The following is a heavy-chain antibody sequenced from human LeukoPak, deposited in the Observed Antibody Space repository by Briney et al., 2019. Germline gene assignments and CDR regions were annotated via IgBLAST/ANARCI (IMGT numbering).Heavy chain of an antibody. CDR1: GFTFSSYG. CDR2: IWYDGSNK. D-gene: IGHD3-10*01. V-gene: IGHV3-33*06. J-gene: IGHJ3*02. CDR3: AKDSEFLDAFDI. Sequence: GGSLRLSCAASGFTFSSYGMHWVRQAPGKGLEWVAVIWYDGSNKYYADSVKGRFTISRDNSKNTLYLQMNSLRAEDTAVYYCAKDSEFLDAFDIWGQGTMVTVPS.